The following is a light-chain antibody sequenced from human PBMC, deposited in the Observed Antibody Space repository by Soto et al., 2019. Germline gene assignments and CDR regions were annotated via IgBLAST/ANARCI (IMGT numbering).Light chain of an antibody. CDR1: SSDVGAYNY. J-gene: IGLJ1*01. V-gene: IGLV2-14*01. Sequence: QSVLTQPASVSASPGPSITISCTGTSSDVGAYNYVSWYRQYPGKAPKLIIYDVVKRPSGISNRFSGSKSGNTASLTISGLQAEDEADYYCASYGNVSTVYIFGTGAKVTVL. CDR3: ASYGNVSTVYI. CDR2: DVV.